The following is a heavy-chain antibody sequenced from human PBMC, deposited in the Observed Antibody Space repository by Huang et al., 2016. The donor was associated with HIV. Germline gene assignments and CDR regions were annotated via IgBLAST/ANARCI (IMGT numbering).Heavy chain of an antibody. V-gene: IGHV1-8*01. D-gene: IGHD6-13*01. CDR1: GYTFSFHD. Sequence: QEQLVQSGAEVQKPGASVTVSCKASGYTFSFHDVHWVRQVSGQGLGRMGWSHPMSGNTGDGRNCQGRITLTTNTSVTPAYMELRSLTSEDTAVYFCARGPLHRAIMSWGEGFDDGWRTGFDPWGQGTLVIVTS. J-gene: IGHJ5*02. CDR3: ARGPLHRAIMSWGEGFDDGWRTGFDP. CDR2: SHPMSGNT.